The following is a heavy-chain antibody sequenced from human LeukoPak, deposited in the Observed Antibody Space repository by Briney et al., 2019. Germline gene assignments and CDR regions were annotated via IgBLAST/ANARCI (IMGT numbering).Heavy chain of an antibody. Sequence: PGGSLRLSCAASGFPFSSYAMTWVRQAPGQGLEWVSAISGDGAKPYYADSVKGRFTISRDNSKNTLYLQMNSLRAADTALYYCARERSGGWPFDYWGQGTLVTVSS. CDR2: ISGDGAKP. J-gene: IGHJ4*02. CDR1: GFPFSSYA. CDR3: ARERSGGWPFDY. D-gene: IGHD6-19*01. V-gene: IGHV3-23*01.